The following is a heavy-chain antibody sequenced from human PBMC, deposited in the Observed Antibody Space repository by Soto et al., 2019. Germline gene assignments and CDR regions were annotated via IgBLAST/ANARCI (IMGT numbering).Heavy chain of an antibody. Sequence: SETLSLTCTVFGGSISSGDYYWSWIRQPPGKGLEWIGYIYYSGSTYYNPSLKSRVTISVDTSKNQFSLKLSSVTAADTAVYYCASKIWFGELSNWGQGTLVTVSS. CDR3: ASKIWFGELSN. J-gene: IGHJ4*02. CDR1: GGSISSGDYY. D-gene: IGHD3-10*01. CDR2: IYYSGST. V-gene: IGHV4-30-4*01.